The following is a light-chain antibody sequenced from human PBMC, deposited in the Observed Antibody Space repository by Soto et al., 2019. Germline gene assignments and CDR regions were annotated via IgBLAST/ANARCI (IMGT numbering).Light chain of an antibody. CDR2: DVS. J-gene: IGLJ1*01. CDR1: RSDVGGYNF. CDR3: SSYTSSSLYV. Sequence: QSVLTQPASVSGSPGQSIAISCTGTRSDVGGYNFVSWYQQHPGKAPKVMIYDVSNRPSGISNRFSGSKSGNTASLTISGLQAEDEADYYCSSYTSSSLYVFGTGTKVTVL. V-gene: IGLV2-14*01.